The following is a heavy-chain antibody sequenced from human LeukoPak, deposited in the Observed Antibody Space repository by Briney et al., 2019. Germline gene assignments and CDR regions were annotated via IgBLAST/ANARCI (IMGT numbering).Heavy chain of an antibody. Sequence: GESLKTSFKGSGYRFTSYWIGWVRPMPGKGLEWMGIIYPGDSDTRYSPSFQGQVTISADKSISTAYLQWSSLKASDTAMYYCARQISYCSSTSCYTHLDYWGQGTLVTVSS. V-gene: IGHV5-51*01. CDR2: IYPGDSDT. CDR3: ARQISYCSSTSCYTHLDY. J-gene: IGHJ4*02. CDR1: GYRFTSYW. D-gene: IGHD2-2*02.